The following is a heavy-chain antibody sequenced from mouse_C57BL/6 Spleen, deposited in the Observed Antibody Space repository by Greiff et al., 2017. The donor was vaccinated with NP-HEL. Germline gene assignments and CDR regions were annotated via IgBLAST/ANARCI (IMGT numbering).Heavy chain of an antibody. CDR1: GYTFTSYW. V-gene: IGHV1-50*01. CDR2: IDPSDSYT. J-gene: IGHJ1*03. Sequence: QVQLQQPGAELVKPGASVKLSCKASGYTFTSYWMQWVKQRPGQGLEWIGEIDPSDSYTNYNQKFKGKATLTVDTSSSTAYMQLSSLTSEDSAVYYWARPYGSSYVGWYFDVWGTGTTVTVSS. D-gene: IGHD1-1*01. CDR3: ARPYGSSYVGWYFDV.